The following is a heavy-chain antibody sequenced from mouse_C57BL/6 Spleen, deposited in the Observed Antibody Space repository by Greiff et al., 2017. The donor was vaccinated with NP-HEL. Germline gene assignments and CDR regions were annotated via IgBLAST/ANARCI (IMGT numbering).Heavy chain of an antibody. CDR2: IYPGDGDT. CDR1: GYAFSSYW. Sequence: VQLQESGAELVKPGASVKISCKASGYAFSSYWMNWVKQRPGKGLEWIGQIYPGDGDTNYNGKFKGKATLTADKSSSSAYVQLSSLTSEDSAVYFCAALQAWFAYWGQGTLVTVSA. V-gene: IGHV1-80*01. J-gene: IGHJ3*01. CDR3: AALQAWFAY.